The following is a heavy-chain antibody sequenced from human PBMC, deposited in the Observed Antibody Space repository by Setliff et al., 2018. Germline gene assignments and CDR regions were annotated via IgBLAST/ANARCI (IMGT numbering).Heavy chain of an antibody. CDR1: GFSFSGSA. V-gene: IGHV3-73*01. D-gene: IGHD3-10*01. Sequence: GGSLRLSCAASGFSFSGSAIHWVRQASGKGLEWVGRIRDKGNSYATAYAASVKGRFTISRDDSKSIAYLQMNSLKTEDTAVYYCTRDGEGDYYYYYMDVWGKGTTVTVSS. CDR3: TRDGEGDYYYYYMDV. CDR2: IRDKGNSYAT. J-gene: IGHJ6*03.